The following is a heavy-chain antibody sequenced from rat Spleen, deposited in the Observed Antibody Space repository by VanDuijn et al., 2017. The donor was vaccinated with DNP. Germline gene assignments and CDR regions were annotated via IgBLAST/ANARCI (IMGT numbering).Heavy chain of an antibody. CDR1: GFSLTTHH. CDR3: ARHTYGHFFDY. V-gene: IGHV2-72*01. CDR2: IWAGGVT. D-gene: IGHD2-1*01. Sequence: QVQLKESGPGLVQPSQTLSLTCTVSGFSLTTHHVSWVRQPPGKSPVWMGTIWAGGVTNYNSTVQSRLIISRDTSTSQVFLKMNSLQPEDTGTYYCARHTYGHFFDYWGQGVMVTVSS. J-gene: IGHJ2*01.